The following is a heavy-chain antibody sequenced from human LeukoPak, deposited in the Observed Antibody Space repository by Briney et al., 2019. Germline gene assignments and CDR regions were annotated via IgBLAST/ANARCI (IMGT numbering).Heavy chain of an antibody. J-gene: IGHJ4*02. CDR3: ALPAY. CDR2: IYSGSST. CDR1: GFTFSTYW. V-gene: IGHV3-66*02. Sequence: GGSLRLSCEASGFTFSTYWMKWVRQAPGKGLEWVSVIYSGSSTNYADSVKGRFTISRDNSKNTLYLQMNSLRAEDTAVYYCALPAYWGQGTLVTVSS.